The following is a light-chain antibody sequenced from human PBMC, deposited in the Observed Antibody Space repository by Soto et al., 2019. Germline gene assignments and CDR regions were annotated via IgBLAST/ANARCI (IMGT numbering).Light chain of an antibody. V-gene: IGKV3-20*01. Sequence: EIVLTQSPGTLSLSPGERATLSCRASQSVSSSSLAWYQQKPGQAPRLLVYGASSRATGILDRFSGSGSGTDFTLTISRLEPEDFAVYYCQQYGGSPLVTFGQGTKLEIK. CDR1: QSVSSSS. CDR3: QQYGGSPLVT. CDR2: GAS. J-gene: IGKJ2*01.